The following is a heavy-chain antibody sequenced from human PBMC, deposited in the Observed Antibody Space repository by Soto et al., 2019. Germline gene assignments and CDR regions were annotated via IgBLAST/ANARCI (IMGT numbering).Heavy chain of an antibody. CDR3: SRGRYVDY. CDR2: ISAHNGNT. J-gene: IGHJ4*02. V-gene: IGHV1-18*01. D-gene: IGHD1-1*01. Sequence: QVHLVQSGAEVKKPGASVKVSCQASGYAFTTYGITWVRQAPGQGLEWMGWISAHNGNTNYAQKLQGRVTVTRDTSSRTAYMELRSLRSDDTAVYYCSRGRYVDYWGQGALVTVSS. CDR1: GYAFTTYG.